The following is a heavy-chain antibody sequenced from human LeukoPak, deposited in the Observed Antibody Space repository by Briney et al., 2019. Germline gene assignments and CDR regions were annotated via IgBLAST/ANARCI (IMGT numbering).Heavy chain of an antibody. CDR3: AKGTGYYVYFFDY. CDR2: ISGGGGST. Sequence: GGSLRLSCAASGFTFSTYAMSWVRQAPGKGLEWVSAISGGGGSTYYADSVQGRFTISRDNSKNTLYLQMNSLGAEDTAVYYCAKGTGYYVYFFDYWGQGTLVTVSS. V-gene: IGHV3-23*01. D-gene: IGHD3/OR15-3a*01. CDR1: GFTFSTYA. J-gene: IGHJ4*02.